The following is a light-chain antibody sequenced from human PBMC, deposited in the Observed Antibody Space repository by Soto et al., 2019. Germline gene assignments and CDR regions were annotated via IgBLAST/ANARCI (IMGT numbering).Light chain of an antibody. CDR2: GVS. CDR1: QSITTGY. V-gene: IGKV3-20*01. CDR3: QQHGISHIT. Sequence: VLTQSPGTLSLSPGQRATLSCSASQSITTGYLAWYQQKPGQAPRIVIYGVSTRATGIPDRFSGRGSGTDFTLTISRLETEDFAVYYCQQHGISHITFGQGTRLEI. J-gene: IGKJ5*01.